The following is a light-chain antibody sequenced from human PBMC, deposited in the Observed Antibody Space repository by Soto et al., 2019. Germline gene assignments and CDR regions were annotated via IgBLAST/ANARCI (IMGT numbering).Light chain of an antibody. CDR1: SSDVGGYNY. CDR2: DVT. J-gene: IGLJ1*01. Sequence: QSALTQPRSVSGSPGQSVTISCTGTSSDVGGYNYVSWYRQHPGRAPKLMIYDVTKRPSGVPDRFSGSKSGNTASLAISGLQAEDEADYYCCSYAGTYFYVFGTGTKVTVL. CDR3: CSYAGTYFYV. V-gene: IGLV2-11*01.